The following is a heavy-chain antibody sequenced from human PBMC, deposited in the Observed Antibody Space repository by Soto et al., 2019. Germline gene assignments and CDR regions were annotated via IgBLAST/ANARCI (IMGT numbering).Heavy chain of an antibody. CDR2: INPNSGGT. CDR3: ARGSQDSSGYYDAFDI. V-gene: IGHV1-2*04. Sequence: ASVKVSCKASGYTFTSYSMHWVRQAPGQGLEWMGWINPNSGGTNYAQKFQGWVTMTRDTSISTAYMELSRLRSDDTAVYYCARGSQDSSGYYDAFDIWGQGTMVTVSS. CDR1: GYTFTSYS. D-gene: IGHD3-22*01. J-gene: IGHJ3*02.